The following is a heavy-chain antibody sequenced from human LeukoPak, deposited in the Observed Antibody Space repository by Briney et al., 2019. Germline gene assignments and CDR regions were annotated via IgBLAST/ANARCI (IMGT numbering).Heavy chain of an antibody. V-gene: IGHV4-34*01. J-gene: IGHJ4*02. CDR2: INHSGST. CDR3: ARGRRYYDSSGYSMDY. D-gene: IGHD3-22*01. Sequence: PSETLSLTCAVYGGSFSGYYWSRIRQPPGKGLEWIGEINHSGSTNYNPSLKSRVTISVDTSKNQFSLKLSSVTAADTAVYYCARGRRYYDSSGYSMDYWGQGTLVTVSS. CDR1: GGSFSGYY.